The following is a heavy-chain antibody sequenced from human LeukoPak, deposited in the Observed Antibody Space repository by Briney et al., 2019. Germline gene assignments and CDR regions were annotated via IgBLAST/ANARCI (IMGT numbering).Heavy chain of an antibody. D-gene: IGHD6-19*01. V-gene: IGHV4-59*01. CDR2: ISYSGNT. CDR3: ARFWSSGWYVDY. CDR1: GGSISSYY. Sequence: SETLSLTCTVSGGSISSYYWTWIRQPPGKGLEWIGYISYSGNTNHNPSLKSRVTISVDTSKNQFSLKLTSVTAADTAVYYCARFWSSGWYVDYWGQGTLVTVSS. J-gene: IGHJ4*02.